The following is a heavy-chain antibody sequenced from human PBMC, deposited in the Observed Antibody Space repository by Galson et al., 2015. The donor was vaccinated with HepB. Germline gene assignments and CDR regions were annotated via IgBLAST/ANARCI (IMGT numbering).Heavy chain of an antibody. CDR2: INPSGGST. CDR3: ARGVGGYCSGGGCYSVRYFDY. V-gene: IGHV1-46*01. D-gene: IGHD2-15*01. CDR1: GYTFTSYF. J-gene: IGHJ4*02. Sequence: SVKASCKASGYTFTSYFFHWVRQAPGQGLEWMGIINPSGGSTSYAQKFQGRVTMTRDTSTSIVYMELSSLRSEDTALYYCARGVGGYCSGGGCYSVRYFDYWGQGTLVTVSS.